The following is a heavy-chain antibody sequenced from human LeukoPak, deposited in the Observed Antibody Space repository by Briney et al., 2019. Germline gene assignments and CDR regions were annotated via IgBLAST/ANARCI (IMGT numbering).Heavy chain of an antibody. Sequence: PGGSLRLSCAASGFSFSTYAMSWVRQAPGKGLEWVSTISGRGGNTYYADSVRGRFTISRDNSKNTLYLQMNSLRAEDTAVYYCAKEAYYYDSSGYSRYYFDYWGQGTLVTVSS. CDR2: ISGRGGNT. J-gene: IGHJ4*02. D-gene: IGHD3-22*01. CDR1: GFSFSTYA. CDR3: AKEAYYYDSSGYSRYYFDY. V-gene: IGHV3-23*01.